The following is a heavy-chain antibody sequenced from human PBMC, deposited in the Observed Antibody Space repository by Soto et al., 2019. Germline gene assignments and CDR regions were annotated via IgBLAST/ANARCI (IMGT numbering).Heavy chain of an antibody. J-gene: IGHJ3*02. CDR3: AREGRGDYDFWSGSDFDAFDI. Sequence: GGSLRLSCAASGFTFSSYSMNWVRQAPGKGLEWVSSISSSSSYIYYADSVKGRFTISRDNAKNSLYLQMNSLRAEDTAVYYCAREGRGDYDFWSGSDFDAFDIWGQGTMVTVS. CDR1: GFTFSSYS. V-gene: IGHV3-21*01. D-gene: IGHD3-3*01. CDR2: ISSSSSYI.